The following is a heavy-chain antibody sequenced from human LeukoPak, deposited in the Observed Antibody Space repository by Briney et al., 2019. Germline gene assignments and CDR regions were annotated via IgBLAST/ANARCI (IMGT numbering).Heavy chain of an antibody. Sequence: PGRSLRLSCAASGFTFDDYAMHWVRQAPGRGLEWVSGISWNSGSIVYADSVKGRFTISRDNAKNPLYLQMNSLRAEDTALYYCAASPDYGDGAGFDYWGQGTLVTVSS. D-gene: IGHD4-17*01. J-gene: IGHJ4*02. CDR2: ISWNSGSI. CDR3: AASPDYGDGAGFDY. CDR1: GFTFDDYA. V-gene: IGHV3-9*01.